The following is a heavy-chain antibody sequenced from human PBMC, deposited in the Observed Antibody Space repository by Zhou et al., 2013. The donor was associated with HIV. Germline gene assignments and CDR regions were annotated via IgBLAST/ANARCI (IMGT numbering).Heavy chain of an antibody. Sequence: QVQLVQSGAEVKKPGSSVRVSCKASGGTFSSYAINWVRQAPGQGLEWMGGIIPIFGTANYVQKFQGRVTITTDESTTTAYMELNSLRSEDTAVYYCARERWEGDAFDIWGQGTMVTVSS. D-gene: IGHD1-26*01. CDR1: GGTFSSYA. CDR3: ARERWEGDAFDI. CDR2: IIPIFGTA. J-gene: IGHJ3*02. V-gene: IGHV1-69*05.